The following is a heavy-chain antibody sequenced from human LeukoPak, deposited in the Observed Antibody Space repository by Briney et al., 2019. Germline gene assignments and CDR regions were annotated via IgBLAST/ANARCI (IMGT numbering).Heavy chain of an antibody. V-gene: IGHV1-18*01. CDR1: GYTFTSYG. D-gene: IGHD1-26*01. J-gene: IGHJ4*02. CDR3: AILERPGIVGADWIDY. Sequence: ASVKVSCKASGYTFTSYGISWVRQAPGQGLEWMGWISAYNGNTNYAQKLQGRVTMTTDTSTSTAYMEPRSLRSDDTAVYYCAILERPGIVGADWIDYWGQGTLVTVSS. CDR2: ISAYNGNT.